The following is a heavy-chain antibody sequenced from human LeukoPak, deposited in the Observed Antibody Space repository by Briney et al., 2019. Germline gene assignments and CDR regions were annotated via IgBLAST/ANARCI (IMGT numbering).Heavy chain of an antibody. J-gene: IGHJ4*02. CDR3: AREATWGEWYFDH. CDR2: IADDGGVK. D-gene: IGHD3-3*01. Sequence: GGSLRLSCVASGITFSRHGMDWVRQAPGKGLEWVAVIADDGGVKQYADSVKGRFTVSRDNSKSTLYLQMNGLSVEDTAIYYCAREATWGEWYFDHSGQGTPVTVSS. V-gene: IGHV3-30*03. CDR1: GITFSRHG.